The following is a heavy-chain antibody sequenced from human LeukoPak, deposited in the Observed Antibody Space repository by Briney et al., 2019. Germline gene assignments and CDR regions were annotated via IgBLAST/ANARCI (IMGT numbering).Heavy chain of an antibody. D-gene: IGHD2-15*01. CDR2: IYYFGST. J-gene: IGHJ5*02. CDR1: GGSITSIHYY. Sequence: SETLSLTCTVSGGSITSIHYYWGWIRQPPGKGLEWIGNIYYFGSTYYNPSLRSRVTISVDTSKNQCSLKLSSVTAADTALYYCARMTCGGGTCWWFDPWGQGTLVTVSS. V-gene: IGHV4-39*01. CDR3: ARMTCGGGTCWWFDP.